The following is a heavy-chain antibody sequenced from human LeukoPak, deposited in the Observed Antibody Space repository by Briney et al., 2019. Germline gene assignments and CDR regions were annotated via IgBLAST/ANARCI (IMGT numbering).Heavy chain of an antibody. Sequence: PSETLSLTCTVSGGSISSGGYYWSWIRQHPGKGLEWIGYIYYSGSTYYNPSLKSRVTISVDTSKNQFSLKLSSVTAADTAVYYCARGPDILRYFDWFHGQFDYWGQGTLVTVSS. D-gene: IGHD3-9*01. J-gene: IGHJ4*02. V-gene: IGHV4-31*03. CDR1: GGSISSGGYY. CDR2: IYYSGST. CDR3: ARGPDILRYFDWFHGQFDY.